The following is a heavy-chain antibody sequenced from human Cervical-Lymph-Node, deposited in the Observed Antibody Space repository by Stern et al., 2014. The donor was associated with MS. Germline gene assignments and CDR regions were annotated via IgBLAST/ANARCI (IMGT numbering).Heavy chain of an antibody. J-gene: IGHJ3*02. D-gene: IGHD2-15*01. CDR1: GYTFTSYG. CDR3: ARGLLGSENAFDI. Sequence: QLVQSGAEVKKPGASVKVSCKASGYTFTSYGISWVRQAPGQGLEWMGCMLAYNGNTNYAQKLHGRFTRTTDTSTSTAYMELSSLRSDDTAVYYCARGLLGSENAFDIWGQGTMVTVSS. CDR2: MLAYNGNT. V-gene: IGHV1-18*01.